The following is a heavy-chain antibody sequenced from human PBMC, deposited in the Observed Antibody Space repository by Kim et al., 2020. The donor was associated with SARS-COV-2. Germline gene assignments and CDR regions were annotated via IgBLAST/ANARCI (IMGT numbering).Heavy chain of an antibody. Sequence: SETLSLTCTVSGGSISSYYWSWIRQPPGKGLEWIGYIYYSGSTNYNPSLKSRVTISVDTSKNQFSLKLSSVTAADTAVYYCAREVIPTSYYYGMDVWGQGTTVTVSS. J-gene: IGHJ6*02. V-gene: IGHV4-59*13. D-gene: IGHD5-12*01. CDR1: GGSISSYY. CDR3: AREVIPTSYYYGMDV. CDR2: IYYSGST.